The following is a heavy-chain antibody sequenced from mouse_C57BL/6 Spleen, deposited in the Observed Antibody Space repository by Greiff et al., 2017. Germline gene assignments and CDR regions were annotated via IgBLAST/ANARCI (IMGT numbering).Heavy chain of an antibody. J-gene: IGHJ1*03. CDR3: ARHEVLGLRWYFDV. CDR2: ISGGGGNT. Sequence: DVMLVESGGGLVKPGGSLKLSCAASGFTFSSYTMSWVRQTPEKRLEWVATISGGGGNTYYPDSVKGRFTISRDNAKNTLYLQMSSLRSEDTALYYCARHEVLGLRWYFDVWGTGTTVTVSS. CDR1: GFTFSSYT. V-gene: IGHV5-9*01. D-gene: IGHD2-4*01.